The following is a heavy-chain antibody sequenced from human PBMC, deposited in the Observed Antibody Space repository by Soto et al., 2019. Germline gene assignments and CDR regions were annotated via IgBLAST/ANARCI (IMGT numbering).Heavy chain of an antibody. J-gene: IGHJ4*02. Sequence: GGSLRLSCAASGFTFSSYWMSWVRQAPGKGLEWVANIKQDGSEKYYVDSVKGRFTISRDNAKNSLYLQMNSLRAEDTAVYYCARDIRPLGVYFDYRGQGTLVTVSS. CDR2: IKQDGSEK. D-gene: IGHD3-16*01. CDR3: ARDIRPLGVYFDY. V-gene: IGHV3-7*01. CDR1: GFTFSSYW.